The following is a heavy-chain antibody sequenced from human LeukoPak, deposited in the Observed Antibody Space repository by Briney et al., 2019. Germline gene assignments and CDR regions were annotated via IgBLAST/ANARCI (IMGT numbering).Heavy chain of an antibody. D-gene: IGHD6-13*01. V-gene: IGHV1-18*01. CDR3: ARDGPLSIAAAGTSDFDY. Sequence: ASVKVSCKASVYTFTSYGISWVRQAPGQGLEWMGWISAYNGNTNYAQKLQGRVTMTTDTSTSTAYMELRSLRSDDTAVYYCARDGPLSIAAAGTSDFDYWGQGTLVTVSS. J-gene: IGHJ4*02. CDR2: ISAYNGNT. CDR1: VYTFTSYG.